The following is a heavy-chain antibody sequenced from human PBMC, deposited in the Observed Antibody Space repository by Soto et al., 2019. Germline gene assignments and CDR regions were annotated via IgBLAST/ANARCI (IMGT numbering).Heavy chain of an antibody. CDR1: GFTFSSYG. CDR2: ISYDGSNK. V-gene: IGHV3-30*18. J-gene: IGHJ4*01. D-gene: IGHD4-4*01. Sequence: ESGGGVVQPGRSLRLSCAASGFTFSSYGMHWVRQAPGKGLEWVAVISYDGSNKYYADSVKGRFTISRDNSKNTLYLQMNSLRAEDTAVYYCAKTLNTVTDLDYWGHGTLVTVSS. CDR3: AKTLNTVTDLDY.